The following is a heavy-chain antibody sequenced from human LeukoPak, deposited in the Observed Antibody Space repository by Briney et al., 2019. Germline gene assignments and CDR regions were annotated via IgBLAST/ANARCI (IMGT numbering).Heavy chain of an antibody. CDR3: ARVGDGFDYYFDC. J-gene: IGHJ4*02. CDR1: GGSISSGGYS. CDR2: IYNSGST. Sequence: SETLSLTCAVSGGSISSGGYSWSWIRQPPGKGLEWIGYIYNSGSTYYNPSLKSRVTISVDTSKNQFSLKLSSVTAADTAVYYCARVGDGFDYYFDCWGQGTLVTVSS. V-gene: IGHV4-30-4*07. D-gene: IGHD2-21*01.